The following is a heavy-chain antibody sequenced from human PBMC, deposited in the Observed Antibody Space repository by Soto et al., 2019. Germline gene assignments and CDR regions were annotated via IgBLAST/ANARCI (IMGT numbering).Heavy chain of an antibody. Sequence: VQLVQSGAEVKKPGASVKVSCKASGYTFTSYGITWVRQAPGQGLACMGWISAYNGNTNYAQKLQGRVTMTTDTSTSTAYRELRSLRSDDTAVYDCARVYYGSGSYSVDAFYILGQGTMVTVSS. D-gene: IGHD3-10*01. CDR1: GYTFTSYG. J-gene: IGHJ3*02. CDR3: ARVYYGSGSYSVDAFYI. CDR2: ISAYNGNT. V-gene: IGHV1-18*04.